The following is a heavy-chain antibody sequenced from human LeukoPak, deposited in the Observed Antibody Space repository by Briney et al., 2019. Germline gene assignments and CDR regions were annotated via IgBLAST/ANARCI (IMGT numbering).Heavy chain of an antibody. Sequence: HPGRSLRLSCAASGFTFSSYGMHWVRQAPGKGLEWVAVISYDGSNKYYADSVKGRFTISRDNSKNTLYLQMNSLRAEDTAVYYCARDFLTIAAAGYFDYWGQGTLVTVSS. V-gene: IGHV3-30*03. CDR1: GFTFSSYG. CDR3: ARDFLTIAAAGYFDY. D-gene: IGHD6-13*01. J-gene: IGHJ4*02. CDR2: ISYDGSNK.